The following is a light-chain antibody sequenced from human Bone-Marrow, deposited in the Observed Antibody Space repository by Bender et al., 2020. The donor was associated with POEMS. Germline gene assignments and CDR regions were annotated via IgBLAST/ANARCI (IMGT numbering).Light chain of an antibody. CDR2: EVT. CDR1: SSDVGGYNY. CDR3: TSYAGSNDLV. V-gene: IGLV2-8*01. J-gene: IGLJ3*02. Sequence: QSALTQPPSASGSPGQSVTISCTGTSSDVGGYNYVSWYQQYPGKAPKLIIYEVTKRPSGVSDRFSGSKSGNTASLTVSGLQADDEADYYCTSYAGSNDLVFGGGTKVTVL.